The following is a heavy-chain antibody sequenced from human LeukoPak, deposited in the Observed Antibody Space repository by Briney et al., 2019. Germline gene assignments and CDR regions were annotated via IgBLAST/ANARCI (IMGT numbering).Heavy chain of an antibody. CDR2: IWFDGSNK. CDR3: AKSGHDYGDYRKYNWFDP. V-gene: IGHV3-33*06. CDR1: GFAFSSYG. D-gene: IGHD4-17*01. J-gene: IGHJ5*02. Sequence: PGGSLRLSCAASGFAFSSYGMHWVCQAPGKGLEWVAVIWFDGSNKYYADSVKGRFTISRDNSKNTLYLQMNSLRAEDTAVYYCAKSGHDYGDYRKYNWFDPWGQGTLVTVSS.